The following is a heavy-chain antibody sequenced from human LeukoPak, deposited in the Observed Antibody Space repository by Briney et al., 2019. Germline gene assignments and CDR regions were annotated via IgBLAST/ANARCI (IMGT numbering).Heavy chain of an antibody. CDR1: GYSISSGYY. CDR3: ARDRPTGNFDY. Sequence: ASETLSLTCAVSGYSISSGYYWGWIRQPPGKGLEWIGSINHSGNTYYNPSLKSRVTISVDTSKNQFSLNLGSVTAADTAVYYCARDRPTGNFDYWGQGTLVTVSS. J-gene: IGHJ4*02. D-gene: IGHD2-8*02. V-gene: IGHV4-38-2*02. CDR2: INHSGNT.